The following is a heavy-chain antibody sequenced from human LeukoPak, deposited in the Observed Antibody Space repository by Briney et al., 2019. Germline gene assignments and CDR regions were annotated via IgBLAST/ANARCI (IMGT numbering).Heavy chain of an antibody. J-gene: IGHJ5*02. CDR1: GGSISSGGYS. Sequence: SETLSLTCTVSGGSISSGGYSWSWIRQHPGKGLEWIGYIYYSGSTYYNPSLKSRVTISVDTSKNQFSLKLSSVTAADTAVYYCARGPWQWLSGGWFDPWGQGTLVTVSS. CDR3: ARGPWQWLSGGWFDP. CDR2: IYYSGST. D-gene: IGHD6-19*01. V-gene: IGHV4-61*08.